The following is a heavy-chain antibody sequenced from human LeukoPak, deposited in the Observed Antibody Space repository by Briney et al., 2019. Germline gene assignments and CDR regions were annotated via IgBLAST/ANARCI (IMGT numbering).Heavy chain of an antibody. CDR2: FSGSGGST. J-gene: IGHJ4*02. V-gene: IGHV3-23*01. Sequence: GGSLRLSRAASGFTFSSYSMNWVRQAPGKGLEWVSAFSGSGGSTYYADSVKGRFTISRDNSKNTLYLQMNSLRAEDTAVYYCAKSSPPPLRYWGQGTLVTVSS. CDR1: GFTFSSYS. CDR3: AKSSPPPLRY.